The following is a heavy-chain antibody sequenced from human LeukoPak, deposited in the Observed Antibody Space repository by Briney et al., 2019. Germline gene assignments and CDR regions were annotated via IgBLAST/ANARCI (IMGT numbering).Heavy chain of an antibody. CDR3: AKEAVAGTGSDY. J-gene: IGHJ4*02. CDR1: GFTVSSNY. Sequence: PLGSLRLSCAASGFTVSSNYMSWVRQAPGKGLEWVSVIYSGGSTYYADSVKGRFTISRDNSKNTLYLQMNSLRAEDTAVYYCAKEAVAGTGSDYWGQGTLVTVSS. CDR2: IYSGGST. D-gene: IGHD6-19*01. V-gene: IGHV3-53*01.